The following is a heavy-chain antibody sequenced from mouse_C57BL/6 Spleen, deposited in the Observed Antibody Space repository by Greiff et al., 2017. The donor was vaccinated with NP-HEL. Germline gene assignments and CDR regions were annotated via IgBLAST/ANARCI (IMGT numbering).Heavy chain of an antibody. V-gene: IGHV10-1*01. J-gene: IGHJ4*01. CDR3: VRHEEGSYYGSSYVGYAMDY. CDR1: GFSFNTYA. D-gene: IGHD1-1*01. CDR2: IRSKSNNYAT. Sequence: EVMLVESGGGLVQPKGSLKLSCAASGFSFNTYAMNWVRQAPGKGLEWVARIRSKSNNYATYYADSVKDRFTISRDDAESMLYLQMNNLKAEDTAMYYCVRHEEGSYYGSSYVGYAMDYWGQGTSVTVSS.